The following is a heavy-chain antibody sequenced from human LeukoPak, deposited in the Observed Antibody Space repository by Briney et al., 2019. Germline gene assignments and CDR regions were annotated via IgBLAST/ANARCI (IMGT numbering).Heavy chain of an antibody. CDR2: ISYDGSNK. J-gene: IGHJ6*02. CDR1: GFTFSSYG. D-gene: IGHD4-11*01. CDR3: AKDLVTTDYYYGMDV. V-gene: IGHV3-30*18. Sequence: GGSLRLSCAASGFTFSSYGMHWVRQAPGKGLEWVAVISYDGSNKYYADSVKGRFTISRDNSKNTLYLQMNSLRAEDTAVYYCAKDLVTTDYYYGMDVWGQGTTVTVSS.